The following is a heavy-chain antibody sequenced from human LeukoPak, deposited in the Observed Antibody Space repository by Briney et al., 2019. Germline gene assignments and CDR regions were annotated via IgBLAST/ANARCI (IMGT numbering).Heavy chain of an antibody. Sequence: SETLSLTCTVSGGSISSSSYYWGWIRQPPGKGLEWIGYIYYSGSTNYNPSLKSRVTISVDTSKNQFSLKLSSVTAADTAVYYCARDSPDGGSHGGDAFDIWGRGTMVTVSS. J-gene: IGHJ3*02. CDR1: GGSISSSSYY. V-gene: IGHV4-61*01. CDR2: IYYSGST. D-gene: IGHD1-26*01. CDR3: ARDSPDGGSHGGDAFDI.